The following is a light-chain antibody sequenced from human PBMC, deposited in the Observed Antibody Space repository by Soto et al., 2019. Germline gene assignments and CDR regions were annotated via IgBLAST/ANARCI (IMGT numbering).Light chain of an antibody. V-gene: IGLV1-51*01. CDR3: GTWDSSLSAYV. J-gene: IGLJ1*01. CDR1: RSYIGNNY. CDR2: DNT. Sequence: QSVLTQPPSVSAAPGQKVTIPCSGSRSYIGNNYVSWYQQFPGTAPKLLIYDNTKRPSGIPDRFSAYTSGTSATLGITGLQTGDEADYYCGTWDSSLSAYVFGTGTKVTVL.